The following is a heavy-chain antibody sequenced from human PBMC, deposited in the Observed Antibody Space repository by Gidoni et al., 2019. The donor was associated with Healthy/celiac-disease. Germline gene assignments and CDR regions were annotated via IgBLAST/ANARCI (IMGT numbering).Heavy chain of an antibody. CDR3: ARDGYYYDSSGYYYDY. CDR1: GFTFSSYS. J-gene: IGHJ4*02. D-gene: IGHD3-22*01. CDR2: ISSSSSYI. Sequence: EVQLVESAGGLVKPGGSLRPSCAAFGFTFSSYSMNWVRQAPGKGLEWVSSISSSSSYIDYADSVKGRFTISRDNAKNSLYLQMNSLRAEDTAVYYCARDGYYYDSSGYYYDYWGQGTLVTVSS. V-gene: IGHV3-21*01.